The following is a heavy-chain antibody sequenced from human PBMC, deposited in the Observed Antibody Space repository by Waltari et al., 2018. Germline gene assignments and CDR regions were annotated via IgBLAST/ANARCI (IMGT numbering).Heavy chain of an antibody. J-gene: IGHJ4*02. V-gene: IGHV3-53*02. CDR1: GFTVSSNS. D-gene: IGHD3-22*01. Sequence: EVQLVETAGGLLQPGGSLRLSCAASGFTVSSNSMRWVRQAPGKGLEWVSVIYSGGSTYYADSVKGRFTISRDNSKNTLYLQMNSLRAEDTAVYYCARDFGSYVFDYWGQGTLVTVSS. CDR2: IYSGGST. CDR3: ARDFGSYVFDY.